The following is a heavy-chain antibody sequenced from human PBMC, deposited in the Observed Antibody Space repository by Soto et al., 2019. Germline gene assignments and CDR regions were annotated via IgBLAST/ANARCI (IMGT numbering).Heavy chain of an antibody. CDR3: ARDHAFGAYDY. CDR2: ISSDGNT. J-gene: IGHJ4*02. CDR1: GFAVSNLF. D-gene: IGHD5-12*01. Sequence: DEQVVETGGGLIQPGGSLRLSCAASGFAVSNLFISWVRQAPGKGLEWVSVISSDGNTYYSDSVKGRFTISRDSSKNRVYLQMNSLRADDTAIYYCARDHAFGAYDYRGQGTLVTVSS. V-gene: IGHV3-53*02.